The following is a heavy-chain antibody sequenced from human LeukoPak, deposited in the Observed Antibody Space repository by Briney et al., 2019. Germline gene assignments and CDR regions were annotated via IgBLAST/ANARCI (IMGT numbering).Heavy chain of an antibody. Sequence: GASVKVSCKASGYTFTSYGISWVRQAPGQGLEWMGWISAYNGNTNYAQKLQGRVTMTTDTSTSTAYMELRSLRSDDTAVYYCARSGYSYGLSRRRYYYYMDVWGKGTTVTISS. J-gene: IGHJ6*03. V-gene: IGHV1-18*01. CDR1: GYTFTSYG. CDR2: ISAYNGNT. D-gene: IGHD5-18*01. CDR3: ARSGYSYGLSRRRYYYYMDV.